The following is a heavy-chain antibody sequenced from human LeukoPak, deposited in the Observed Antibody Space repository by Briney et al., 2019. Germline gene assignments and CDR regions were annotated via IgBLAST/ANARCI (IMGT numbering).Heavy chain of an antibody. D-gene: IGHD6-13*01. Sequence: GGSLRLSCAAFGFTFSDYYMSWIRQAPGKGLEWVSYISSSSSYTNYADSVKGRFTISRDDAKNSLYLQMNSLRAEDTAVYYCAGYSSSWDNWFDPWGQGTLVTVSS. V-gene: IGHV3-11*06. CDR3: AGYSSSWDNWFDP. CDR2: ISSSSSYT. CDR1: GFTFSDYY. J-gene: IGHJ5*02.